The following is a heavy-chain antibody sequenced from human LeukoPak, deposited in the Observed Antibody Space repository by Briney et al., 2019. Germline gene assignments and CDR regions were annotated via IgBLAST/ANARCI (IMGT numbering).Heavy chain of an antibody. Sequence: GGSLRLSCAASGFTFSSYSMDWVRQAPGKGLEWVSSISSSSSYIYYADSVKGRFTISRDNAKNSLYLQMNSLRAEDTAVYYCAAPVSIAARFHYYGMDVWGQGTTVTVSS. CDR1: GFTFSSYS. D-gene: IGHD6-6*01. J-gene: IGHJ6*02. CDR3: AAPVSIAARFHYYGMDV. CDR2: ISSSSSYI. V-gene: IGHV3-21*04.